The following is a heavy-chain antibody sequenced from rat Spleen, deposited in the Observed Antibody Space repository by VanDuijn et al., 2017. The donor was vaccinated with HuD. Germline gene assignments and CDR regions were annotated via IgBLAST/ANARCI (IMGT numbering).Heavy chain of an antibody. J-gene: IGHJ2*01. CDR1: GYSISSAYR. CDR3: AACYDGTYYYFDS. Sequence: EVQLQESGPGLVKPSQSLSLTCSVTGYSISSAYRWNWIRKFPGNKLEWMGYINSAGSTNYNPSLKSRISITRDTSKNQFFLQVNSVTTEDTATYYCAACYDGTYYYFDSWGQGVMVSLL. CDR2: INSAGST. D-gene: IGHD1-12*02. V-gene: IGHV3-3*01.